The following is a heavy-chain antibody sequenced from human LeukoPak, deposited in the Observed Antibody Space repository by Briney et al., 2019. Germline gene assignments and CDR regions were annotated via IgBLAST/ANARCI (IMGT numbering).Heavy chain of an antibody. CDR3: ARGSRYCSSTSCDDAFDI. J-gene: IGHJ3*02. V-gene: IGHV3-33*01. CDR1: GFTFSSYG. Sequence: GGSLRLSCAASGFTFSSYGMHWVRQAPGKGLEWVAVIWYDGSNKYYADSVKGRFTISRDNSKNTLYLQMNSLRAGDTAVYYCARGSRYCSSTSCDDAFDIWGQGTMVTVSS. CDR2: IWYDGSNK. D-gene: IGHD2-2*01.